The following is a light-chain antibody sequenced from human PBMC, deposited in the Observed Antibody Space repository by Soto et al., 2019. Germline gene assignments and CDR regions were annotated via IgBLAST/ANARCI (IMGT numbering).Light chain of an antibody. V-gene: IGKV1-16*01. CDR1: QGISNS. CDR2: GAS. J-gene: IGKJ5*01. CDR3: QHYSEYPFT. Sequence: DIHMTQSPSSLSASVGDRVTITCRASQGISNSLAWYQHKPGKAPKSLMFGASTLQSVVPPRFSGSGSGTEFTLTITSLQAEDVSTYYCQHYSEYPFTLGQGTRLEVK.